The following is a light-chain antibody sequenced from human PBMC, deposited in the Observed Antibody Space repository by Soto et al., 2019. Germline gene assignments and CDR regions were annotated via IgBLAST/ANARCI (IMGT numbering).Light chain of an antibody. Sequence: QSALTQPASVSGSPGQSITISCTGTSSDVGGYDYVSWYQQHPLKAPKLIIYEVTNRPSGVSSRFSGSKSGNTASLTISGLQAEDEADYYCCSYTGSSGDVFGTGPSSPS. CDR2: EVT. CDR1: SSDVGGYDY. CDR3: CSYTGSSGDV. V-gene: IGLV2-14*01. J-gene: IGLJ1*01.